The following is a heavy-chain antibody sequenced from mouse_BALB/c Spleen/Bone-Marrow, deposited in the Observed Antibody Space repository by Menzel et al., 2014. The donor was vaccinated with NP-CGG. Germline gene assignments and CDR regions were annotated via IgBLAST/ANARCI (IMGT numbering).Heavy chain of an antibody. CDR3: ARDYYGKGRFPY. CDR1: GYTFTSYW. V-gene: IGHV1S81*02. J-gene: IGHJ3*01. CDR2: INPSNGRT. Sequence: VQVVESGAELVKPGASVKLSCKASGYTFTSYWMHWVKQRPGQGLEWIGEINPSNGRTNYNEEFKSRATLTVDKSSSTAYMQLNSLTSEDSAVYYCARDYYGKGRFPYWGQGTLVIVSA. D-gene: IGHD2-1*01.